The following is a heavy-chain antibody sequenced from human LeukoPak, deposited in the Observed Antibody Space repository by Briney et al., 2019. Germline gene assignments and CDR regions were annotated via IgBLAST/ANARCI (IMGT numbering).Heavy chain of an antibody. V-gene: IGHV4-61*02. CDR1: TGSTSSDTYF. CDR2: MSSSGIS. J-gene: IGHJ5*02. D-gene: IGHD6-19*01. CDR3: AKGAGPPWFDP. Sequence: PSETLSLTCTVSTGSTSSDTYFWSWIRQPAGKGLEWIVRMSSSGISTYSPSLKSRVTISIDTSRNQFSMNLNSVTAADTAVYYCAKGAGPPWFDPWGQGTLVTVSS.